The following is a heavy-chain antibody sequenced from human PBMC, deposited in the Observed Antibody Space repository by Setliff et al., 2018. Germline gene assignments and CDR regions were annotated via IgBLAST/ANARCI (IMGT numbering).Heavy chain of an antibody. CDR1: GFTFSSYA. CDR2: ISGSGGST. J-gene: IGHJ4*02. Sequence: GGSLRLSCAASGFTFSSYAMSWVRQAPGKGLEWVSAISGSGGSTYYADSVKGRFTISRDNSKNTLYLQMNSLRVEDTAVYYCVTDPPFSGWSFDSWGQGTLVTVS. CDR3: VTDPPFSGWSFDS. V-gene: IGHV3-23*01. D-gene: IGHD6-19*01.